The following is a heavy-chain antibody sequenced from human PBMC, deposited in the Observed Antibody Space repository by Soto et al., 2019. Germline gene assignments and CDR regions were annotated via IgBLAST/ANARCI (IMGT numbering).Heavy chain of an antibody. V-gene: IGHV4-30-4*01. CDR3: ARDPIYYDSSGYQFDY. CDR1: GGSISSGDYY. Sequence: SETLSLTCTVSGGSISSGDYYWSWIRQPPGKGLEWIGYIYYSGSTYYNPSLKSRVTISVDTSKNQFSLKLSSVTAADTAVYYCARDPIYYDSSGYQFDYWGQGTLGTVS. CDR2: IYYSGST. D-gene: IGHD3-22*01. J-gene: IGHJ4*02.